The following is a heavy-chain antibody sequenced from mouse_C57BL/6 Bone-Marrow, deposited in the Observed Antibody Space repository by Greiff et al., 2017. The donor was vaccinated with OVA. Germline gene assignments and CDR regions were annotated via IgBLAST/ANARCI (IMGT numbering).Heavy chain of an antibody. D-gene: IGHD2-5*01. J-gene: IGHJ3*01. CDR3: ARYYSNYVGFAY. CDR1: VFSLSTFGMG. V-gene: IGHV8-9*01. CDR2: IYWDEDK. Sequence: QVTLKVSGPGILQPSQTLSLTCSFSVFSLSTFGMGVSWIRQPSGKGLEWLAHIYWDEDKHYKPSLKSRLTISKDTSNNQVFLKITTVDTADTATYYSARYYSNYVGFAYWGQGTLVTVSA.